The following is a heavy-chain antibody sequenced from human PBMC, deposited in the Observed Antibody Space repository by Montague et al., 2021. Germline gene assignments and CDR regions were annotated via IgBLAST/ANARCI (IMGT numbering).Heavy chain of an antibody. CDR1: GFTFRSFP. Sequence: SLRLSCAASGFTFRSFPMHWVRQAPGKGLEWVAVISHDGSNEYYAESVKGRLTISRDNSKNTLYLQMNSLRAEDTAVYHCAKNDDYYQSAHWRSKHYYGMDVWGQGTTVTVSS. V-gene: IGHV3-30*18. CDR3: AKNDDYYQSAHWRSKHYYGMDV. CDR2: ISHDGSNE. D-gene: IGHD3-10*01. J-gene: IGHJ6*02.